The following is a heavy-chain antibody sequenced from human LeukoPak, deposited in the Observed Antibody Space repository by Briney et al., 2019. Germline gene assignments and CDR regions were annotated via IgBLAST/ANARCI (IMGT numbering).Heavy chain of an antibody. CDR1: GYTFTGYY. J-gene: IGHJ5*02. CDR2: ISAYNGNT. CDR3: AREGVYDFWSGYYHNWFDP. V-gene: IGHV1-18*04. D-gene: IGHD3-3*01. Sequence: ASVKVSCKASGYTFTGYYMHWVRQAPGQGLEWMGWISAYNGNTNYAQKLQGRVTMTTDTSTSTAYMELRSLRSDDTAVYYCAREGVYDFWSGYYHNWFDPWGQGTLVTVSS.